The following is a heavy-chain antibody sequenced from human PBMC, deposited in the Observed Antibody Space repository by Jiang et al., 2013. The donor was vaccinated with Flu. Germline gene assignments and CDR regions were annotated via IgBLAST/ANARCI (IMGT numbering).Heavy chain of an antibody. Sequence: VQLVESGGVVVQPGGSLRLSCAASGFTFDDYTMHWVRQAPGKGLEWVSLISWDGGSTYYADSVKGRFTISRDNSKNSLYLQMNSLRTEDTALYYCTQFGEDAFDIWGQGTMVTVSS. D-gene: IGHD3-10*01. CDR1: GFTFDDYT. CDR3: TQFGEDAFDI. V-gene: IGHV3-43*01. CDR2: ISWDGGST. J-gene: IGHJ3*02.